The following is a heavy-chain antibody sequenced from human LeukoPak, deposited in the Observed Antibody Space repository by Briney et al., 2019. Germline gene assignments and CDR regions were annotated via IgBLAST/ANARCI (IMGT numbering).Heavy chain of an antibody. CDR1: GGSLSSYY. Sequence: SETLSLTCTVSGGSLSSYYGRCIREPPGKGLEWWGYIYFNGSTNYNPSLKIRVTISVDTSKDQFSLKLSSVTAADTAVYYCARQHYDSSGYYPVIDYWGQGTLVTVSS. J-gene: IGHJ4*02. CDR2: IYFNGST. D-gene: IGHD3-22*01. V-gene: IGHV4-59*08. CDR3: ARQHYDSSGYYPVIDY.